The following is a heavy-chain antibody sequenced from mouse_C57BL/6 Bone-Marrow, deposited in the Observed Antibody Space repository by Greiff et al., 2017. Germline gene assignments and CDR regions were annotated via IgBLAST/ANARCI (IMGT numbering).Heavy chain of an antibody. Sequence: EVQLQQSGAELVRPGASVKLSCTASGFNIKDDYMHWVKQRPEQGLEWIGWIDPANGDTESASKFQGTATITADTSSNTAYLQLSSLTSEDTAVYYCTTPLDYWGQGTTLTVSS. CDR2: IDPANGDT. CDR3: TTPLDY. CDR1: GFNIKDDY. V-gene: IGHV14-4*01. J-gene: IGHJ2*01.